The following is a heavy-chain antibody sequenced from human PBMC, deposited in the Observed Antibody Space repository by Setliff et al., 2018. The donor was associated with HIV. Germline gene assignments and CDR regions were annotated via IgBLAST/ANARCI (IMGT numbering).Heavy chain of an antibody. D-gene: IGHD5-12*01. Sequence: GSLRLSCAASGFTVSSNYMNWVRQAPGKGLEWVSVIYSGGNTYYADSVKGRFTISRDNSKNTVYLQMDSLRAEDTAVYYCARDPGRGGYDLHLDYWGQGTLVTVSS. V-gene: IGHV3-66*01. CDR1: GFTVSSNY. CDR3: ARDPGRGGYDLHLDY. CDR2: IYSGGNT. J-gene: IGHJ4*02.